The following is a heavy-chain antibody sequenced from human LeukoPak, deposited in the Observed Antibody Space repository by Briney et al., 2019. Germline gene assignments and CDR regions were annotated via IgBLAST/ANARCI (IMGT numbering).Heavy chain of an antibody. J-gene: IGHJ4*02. D-gene: IGHD3-22*01. V-gene: IGHV5-51*01. CDR2: IYPGDSDT. CDR1: GYSFISYW. Sequence: GESLKISCKGSGYSFISYWIGWVRQRPGKGPEWMGIIYPGDSDTRYSPSFQGQVTISADNSISTAYLQWSSLKASDTAMYYCARSTDSSGYYDLWDYWGQGTLVTVSS. CDR3: ARSTDSSGYYDLWDY.